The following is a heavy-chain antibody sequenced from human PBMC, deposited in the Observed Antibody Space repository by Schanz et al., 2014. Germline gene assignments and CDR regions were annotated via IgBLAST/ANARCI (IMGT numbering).Heavy chain of an antibody. CDR1: GFTFSSYW. J-gene: IGHJ1*01. Sequence: EVRLVESGGGLVQSGGSLRLSCAASGFTFSSYWMHWVRQAPGKGLVWVSRINSDDTTKTYADSVKGRFTISRDNAKNSLYLQMNSLRAEDTALYYCARDTAQSCIGPSCFEYFQHWGQGALVTVSS. V-gene: IGHV3-74*03. D-gene: IGHD2-2*01. CDR3: ARDTAQSCIGPSCFEYFQH. CDR2: INSDDTTK.